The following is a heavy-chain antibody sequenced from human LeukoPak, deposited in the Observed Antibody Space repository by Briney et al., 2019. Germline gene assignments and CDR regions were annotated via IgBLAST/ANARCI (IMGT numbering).Heavy chain of an antibody. CDR3: ARGLMMAVAGRGEFHY. D-gene: IGHD6-13*01. CDR1: GGSLSSYY. Sequence: SETLSLTCTVSGGSLSSYYWSWIRQPPGKGLEWIGYIYYSGSTNYNPSLKSRVTISVDTSKNQFSLKLSSVTAADTADYYCARGLMMAVAGRGEFHYWGQGTLVTVSS. J-gene: IGHJ4*02. CDR2: IYYSGST. V-gene: IGHV4-59*01.